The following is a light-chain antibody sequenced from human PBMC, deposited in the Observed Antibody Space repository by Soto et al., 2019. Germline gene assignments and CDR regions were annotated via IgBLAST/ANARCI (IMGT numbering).Light chain of an antibody. Sequence: QSALTQPPSASGSPGQSVTISCTGTSSDVGAYNYVSWYQQHPGKAPKLMIYAVNKRPSGVPDRFSGSKSGNTASLTVSGLQAEDEADYFCSSYAGSYHLIFGGGTKVTVL. CDR1: SSDVGAYNY. V-gene: IGLV2-8*01. CDR2: AVN. J-gene: IGLJ2*01. CDR3: SSYAGSYHLI.